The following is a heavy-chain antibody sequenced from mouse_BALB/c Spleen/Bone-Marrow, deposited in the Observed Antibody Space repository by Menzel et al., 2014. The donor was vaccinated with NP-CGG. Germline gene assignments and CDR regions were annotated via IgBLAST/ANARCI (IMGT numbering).Heavy chain of an antibody. CDR3: RGGPWFAY. J-gene: IGHJ3*01. Sequence: QVHVKQSGPGLVAPSQSLSITCTVSGFSLTSYGVSWVRQPPGKGLEWLGVIWGDGSTNYHSALISRLSISKDNSKNQVFLKLNSRQTDDTATYYCRGGPWFAYWGQGTLVTVSA. V-gene: IGHV2-3*01. D-gene: IGHD3-3*01. CDR2: IWGDGST. CDR1: GFSLTSYG.